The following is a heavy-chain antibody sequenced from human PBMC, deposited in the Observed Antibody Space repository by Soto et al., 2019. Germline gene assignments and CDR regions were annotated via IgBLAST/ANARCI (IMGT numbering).Heavy chain of an antibody. CDR3: AREPWAADY. V-gene: IGHV3-66*01. Sequence: EVQLVESGGGLVQPGGSLRLSCAASGFTVSTKYMSWVRQAPGKGLEWVSVIYSGGSTFYADSVRGRFTISRDNSKNTVNLQRSSLRAEDVSVYYCAREPWAADYWGQGSLVTVCS. J-gene: IGHJ4*02. D-gene: IGHD6-13*01. CDR2: IYSGGST. CDR1: GFTVSTKY.